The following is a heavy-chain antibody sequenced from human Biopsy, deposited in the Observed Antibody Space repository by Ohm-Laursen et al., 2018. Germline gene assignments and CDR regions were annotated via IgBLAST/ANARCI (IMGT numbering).Heavy chain of an antibody. Sequence: PSETLSLTCTVSGGSISSGGSYWSWIRQRPGKGLGWIGYIFNSANTYYNPSLKNLITISVDTSKNQFSLKLGSVTAADTAVYYCAKNLAVSSYALDIWGQGTMVTVSS. CDR3: AKNLAVSSYALDI. CDR2: IFNSANT. V-gene: IGHV4-31*01. CDR1: GGSISSGGSY. J-gene: IGHJ3*02. D-gene: IGHD2/OR15-2a*01.